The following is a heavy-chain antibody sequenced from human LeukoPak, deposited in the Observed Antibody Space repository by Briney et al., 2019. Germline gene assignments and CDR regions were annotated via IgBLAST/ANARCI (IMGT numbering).Heavy chain of an antibody. CDR3: ARKYYGSGSYYPPNFDY. Sequence: PGGSLRLSCAASGFTFSSYAMSWVRQAPGKGLEWVSAISGSGGSTYYADSVKGRLTISRDNSKNTLYLQMNSLRAEDTAVYYCARKYYGSGSYYPPNFDYWGQGTLVTVSS. V-gene: IGHV3-23*01. CDR1: GFTFSSYA. D-gene: IGHD3-10*01. J-gene: IGHJ4*02. CDR2: ISGSGGST.